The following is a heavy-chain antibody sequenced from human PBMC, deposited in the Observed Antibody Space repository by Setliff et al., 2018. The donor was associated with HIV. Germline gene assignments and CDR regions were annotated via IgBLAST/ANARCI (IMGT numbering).Heavy chain of an antibody. CDR3: ARDGYSSNWYVISGSFDY. Sequence: PSETLSLTCIVSGGSISSSSYYWGWIRQPPGKGLEWIGTVYYSGSTYYNPSLKSRVTISVDTSENQFSLKLSSVTAADTAVYYCARDGYSSNWYVISGSFDYWGQGILVTVSS. CDR1: GGSISSSSYY. V-gene: IGHV4-39*07. D-gene: IGHD6-13*01. CDR2: VYYSGST. J-gene: IGHJ4*02.